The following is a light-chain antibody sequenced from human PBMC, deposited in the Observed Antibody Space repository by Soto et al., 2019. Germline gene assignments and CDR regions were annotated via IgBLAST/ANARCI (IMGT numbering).Light chain of an antibody. V-gene: IGKV3-11*01. Sequence: LSFTASQSVDNNLAWYQQEPGQAPRLLIYDASNRATGIPSRFSGSGSGTDFTLTISSLEPEDFAVYYCQQRSNWMTFGQGTRLEIK. CDR3: QQRSNWMT. CDR2: DAS. CDR1: QSVDNN. J-gene: IGKJ5*01.